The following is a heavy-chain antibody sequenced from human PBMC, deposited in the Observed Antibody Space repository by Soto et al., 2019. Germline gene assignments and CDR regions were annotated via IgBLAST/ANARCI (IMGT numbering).Heavy chain of an antibody. CDR2: INSDGTLT. CDR3: ARGISGAYDSTYDW. D-gene: IGHD5-12*01. J-gene: IGHJ4*02. Sequence: EVQLVESGGGLVQPGGSLRLSCAASGFTFNNFWMRWVRQAPGKGLVWVSRINSDGTLTNYADSVKGRFTISRDNAKNTLYLQMSSLRAEDTAMYFCARGISGAYDSTYDWWGQGTLVTVST. V-gene: IGHV3-74*01. CDR1: GFTFNNFW.